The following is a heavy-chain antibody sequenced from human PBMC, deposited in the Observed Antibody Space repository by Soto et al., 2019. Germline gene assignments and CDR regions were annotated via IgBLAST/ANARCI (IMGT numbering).Heavy chain of an antibody. D-gene: IGHD4-17*01. J-gene: IGHJ4*02. V-gene: IGHV1-3*01. CDR1: GYTFTSYA. CDR2: INAGNGNT. Sequence: ASVKVSCKASGYTFTSYAMHWVRQAPGQRLEWMGWINAGNGNTKYSQKFQGRVTITRDTSASTAYMELNSLRAEDTAVYYCAKDCYGGNYECSDYWGQGTLVTVS. CDR3: AKDCYGGNYECSDY.